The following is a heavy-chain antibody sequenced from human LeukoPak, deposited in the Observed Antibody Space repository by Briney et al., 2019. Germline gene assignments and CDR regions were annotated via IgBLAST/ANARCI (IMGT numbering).Heavy chain of an antibody. J-gene: IGHJ4*02. CDR1: GFTFNIYA. CDR2: IRGTDGYT. D-gene: IGHD3-10*01. CDR3: AKGRLDPNLVLDH. Sequence: GGSLRLSCAASGFTFNIYAMSWIRQARGKGLEWFSTIRGTDGYTYYADSVKGRFTISRDNSKNTLYLQMNSLRAEDTALYYCAKGRLDPNLVLDHWGQGTLVTVSS. V-gene: IGHV3-23*01.